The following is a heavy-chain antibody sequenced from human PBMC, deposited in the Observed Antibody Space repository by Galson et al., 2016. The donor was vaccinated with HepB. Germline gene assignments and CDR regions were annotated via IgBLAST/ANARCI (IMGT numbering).Heavy chain of an antibody. V-gene: IGHV6-1*01. J-gene: IGHJ4*02. CDR1: GDSVSSDSTS. CDR2: TYYRSKWYN. D-gene: IGHD1-26*01. Sequence: CAISGDSVSSDSTSWNWIRQSPSRGLEWLGRTYYRSKWYNDYAASVESRITINPDTSNNQFSLRLDSVTHEDTAVYYCARGSTLHSWGQGTLVTVSS. CDR3: ARGSTLHS.